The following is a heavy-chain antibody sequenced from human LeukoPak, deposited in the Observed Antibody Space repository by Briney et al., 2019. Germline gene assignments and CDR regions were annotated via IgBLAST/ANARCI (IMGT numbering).Heavy chain of an antibody. CDR1: ESTFSSYW. J-gene: IGHJ4*02. Sequence: GGSLRLSCAASESTFSSYWMSWFRQAPGKGLEWVANIKQDGSEKYYMDSVKGRFTISRDNAKNSLYLQMHSLRAEDTAMYYCARDPSCSGGTCRDGYFDYWGQGILVTVSS. V-gene: IGHV3-7*01. CDR3: ARDPSCSGGTCRDGYFDY. CDR2: IKQDGSEK. D-gene: IGHD2-15*01.